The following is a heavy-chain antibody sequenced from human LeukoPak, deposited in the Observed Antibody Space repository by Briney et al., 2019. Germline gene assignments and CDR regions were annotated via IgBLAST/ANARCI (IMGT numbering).Heavy chain of an antibody. D-gene: IGHD5-12*01. Sequence: GESLKISCQGSGFSFTTYLISWVRQMPGKGLEWMGRIYPSDSYTNYSPSFQGRVTISADKSISTAYLQLTSLRATDTAIYYCARHFYSGYDLIDYWGQGTLVTVS. CDR3: ARHFYSGYDLIDY. J-gene: IGHJ4*02. CDR1: GFSFTTYL. CDR2: IYPSDSYT. V-gene: IGHV5-10-1*01.